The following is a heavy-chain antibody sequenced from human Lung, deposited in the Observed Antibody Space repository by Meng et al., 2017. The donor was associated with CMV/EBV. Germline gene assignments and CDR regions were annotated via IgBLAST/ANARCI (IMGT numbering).Heavy chain of an antibody. V-gene: IGHV3-7*01. CDR1: GFTFSSYW. CDR2: IKQDGSEK. CDR3: ARDYGGYPNYSDY. J-gene: IGHJ4*02. D-gene: IGHD5-12*01. Sequence: GESLKISCAASGFTFSSYWMSWVRQAPGKGLEWVANIKQDGSEKYYVDSVKGRFTISRDNAKNSLYLQMNSLRAEDTAVYYCARDYGGYPNYSDYWGQGTLVTSPQ.